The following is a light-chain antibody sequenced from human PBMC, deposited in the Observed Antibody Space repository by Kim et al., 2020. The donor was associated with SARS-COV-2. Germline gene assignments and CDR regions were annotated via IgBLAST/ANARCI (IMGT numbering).Light chain of an antibody. CDR2: QDS. CDR1: KLGDKL. V-gene: IGLV3-1*01. Sequence: SVAPGQTASITCSGDKLGDKLACCYQQKPGQSPVLVIYQDSKRPSGIPERFSGSNSGNTATLNISGTQAMDEADYYCQAWDSSLVVFGGGTQLTVL. CDR3: QAWDSSLVV. J-gene: IGLJ2*01.